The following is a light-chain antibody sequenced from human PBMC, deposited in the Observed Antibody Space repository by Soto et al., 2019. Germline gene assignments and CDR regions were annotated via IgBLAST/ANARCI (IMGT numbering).Light chain of an antibody. CDR3: HHYGTSPYI. CDR1: QSLSRSY. CDR2: GVS. Sequence: EIVLTQSPGTLSLSPGERVTLSCRASQSLSRSYLAWYQQKPGQAPRLLIYGVSSSATGIPDRFSGSGSGTDFTLTISRLEPEDFAVYYWHHYGTSPYIFGQGTKLEIK. V-gene: IGKV3-20*01. J-gene: IGKJ2*01.